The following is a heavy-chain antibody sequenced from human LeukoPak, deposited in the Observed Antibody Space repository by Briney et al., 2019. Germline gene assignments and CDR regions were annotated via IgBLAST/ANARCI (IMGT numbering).Heavy chain of an antibody. D-gene: IGHD6-19*01. CDR1: GYTFTSYG. CDR2: ISAYSGNT. Sequence: AAVNVCCKASGYTFTSYGISWVRQAPGQGLEWMGWISAYSGNTNYAQKLQGRVTMTTDTSTSTAYMELRSLRSDDTAVYYCARGVYSSGWYGDCWGQGTLVTVSS. V-gene: IGHV1-18*01. CDR3: ARGVYSSGWYGDC. J-gene: IGHJ4*02.